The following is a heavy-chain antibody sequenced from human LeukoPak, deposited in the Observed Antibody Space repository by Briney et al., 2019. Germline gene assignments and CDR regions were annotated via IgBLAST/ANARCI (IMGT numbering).Heavy chain of an antibody. CDR1: GFTFSIYG. CDR2: IANDGKTT. CDR3: TKEGLPSGSSWSAWFDP. V-gene: IGHV3-30*18. J-gene: IGHJ5*02. Sequence: GGSLRLSCAASGFTFSIYGTHWVRQAPGKGLEWVAVIANDGKTTYYADSVKGRFTISRDNSKNTLYLQMNSLRPEDTAVYYCTKEGLPSGSSWSAWFDPWGQGTLVTVSS. D-gene: IGHD3-10*01.